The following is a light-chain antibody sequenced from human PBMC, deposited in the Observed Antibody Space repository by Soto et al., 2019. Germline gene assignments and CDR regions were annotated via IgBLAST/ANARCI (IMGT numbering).Light chain of an antibody. CDR1: QGISSS. CDR3: QQLNSYPRT. J-gene: IGKJ2*01. CDR2: AAS. V-gene: IGKV1-9*01. Sequence: DIQLTQSPSFLSASVGDRVTITCRASQGISSSLAWYQQKPGKAPKLLIYAASTLQSGVPSRFSGSGSGTVFTLTISSLQPEDFSTYYGQQLNSYPRTYGQGTKLEIK.